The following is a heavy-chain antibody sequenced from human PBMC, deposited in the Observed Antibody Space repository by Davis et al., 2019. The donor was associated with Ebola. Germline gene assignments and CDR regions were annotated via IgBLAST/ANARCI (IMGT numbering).Heavy chain of an antibody. V-gene: IGHV1-18*01. CDR3: ARRVSYDAFDI. CDR1: GYTFTSYG. Sequence: ASVKVSCKASGYTFTSYGINWVRQATGQGLEWMGWMNPNSGNTGYAQKLQGRVTMTTDTSTSTAYMELRSLRSDDTAVYYCARRVSYDAFDIWGQGTMVTVSS. D-gene: IGHD3-10*01. CDR2: MNPNSGNT. J-gene: IGHJ3*02.